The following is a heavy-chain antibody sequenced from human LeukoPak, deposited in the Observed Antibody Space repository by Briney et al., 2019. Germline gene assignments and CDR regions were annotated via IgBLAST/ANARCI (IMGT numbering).Heavy chain of an antibody. Sequence: GESLKISCKGSGYSFTSYWIGWVRQMPGKGLEWMGVIYPGDSDTRYGPSLQGQVTISADKSITTAYLQWSRLRASDTAIYYCARRARDSSGEGFDYWGQGTLVTVSS. D-gene: IGHD6-19*01. CDR2: IYPGDSDT. CDR3: ARRARDSSGEGFDY. V-gene: IGHV5-51*01. J-gene: IGHJ4*02. CDR1: GYSFTSYW.